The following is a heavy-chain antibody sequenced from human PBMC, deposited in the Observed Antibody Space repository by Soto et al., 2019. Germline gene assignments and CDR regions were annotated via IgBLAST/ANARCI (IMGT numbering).Heavy chain of an antibody. Sequence: PSETLSLTCTVSGGSISSSSYYWGWIRQPPGKGLEWIGSIYYSGSTYYNPSLKSRVTISIDTSKNQFSLKLTSMTATDTAVYYCAGLPDDCCDYAPGNWFDPWGQGTLVTVSS. D-gene: IGHD4-17*01. CDR3: AGLPDDCCDYAPGNWFDP. CDR2: IYYSGST. CDR1: GGSISSSSYY. V-gene: IGHV4-39*01. J-gene: IGHJ5*02.